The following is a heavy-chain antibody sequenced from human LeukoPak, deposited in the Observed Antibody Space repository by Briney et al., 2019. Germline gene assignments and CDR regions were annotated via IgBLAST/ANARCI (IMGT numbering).Heavy chain of an antibody. CDR1: EHRFISYW. CDR2: IFPADSDT. D-gene: IGHD3-22*01. Sequence: GESLKISCQGSEHRFISYWIGWVRQMPGKGLELMGIIFPADSDTRYSPSFQGQVTISADKSISTAYLQWSSLKASDTAMYYCGKKTDDSSVFSPFWDYWGQGTLVPVPS. J-gene: IGHJ4*02. V-gene: IGHV5-51*01. CDR3: GKKTDDSSVFSPFWDY.